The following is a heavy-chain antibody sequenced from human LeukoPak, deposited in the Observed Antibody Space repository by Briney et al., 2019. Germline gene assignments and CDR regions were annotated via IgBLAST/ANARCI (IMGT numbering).Heavy chain of an antibody. CDR1: GFTFSSYA. D-gene: IGHD3-9*01. Sequence: PGRSLRLSCAASGFTFSSYAMHWGRQAPRKGLEWVAVISYDGSNKYYADSVKGRFTISRDNSKNTLYLQMNSLRAEDTAVYYCARDLTYYDILTGLFYWGQGTLVTVSS. CDR3: ARDLTYYDILTGLFY. V-gene: IGHV3-30*04. CDR2: ISYDGSNK. J-gene: IGHJ4*02.